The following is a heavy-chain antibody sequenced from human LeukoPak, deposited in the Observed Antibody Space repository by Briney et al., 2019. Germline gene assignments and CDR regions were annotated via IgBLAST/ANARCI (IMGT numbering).Heavy chain of an antibody. D-gene: IGHD2-15*01. CDR2: ISYDGSNK. CDR3: ARGEYCSGGSCPHYFDY. Sequence: GRSLRLSCAASGFTFSSYAMHWVRQAPGKGLEWVAVISYDGSNKYYADSVKGRFTISRDNSKNTLYLQMNSLRAEDTAVYYCARGEYCSGGSCPHYFDYWGQGTLVTVSS. J-gene: IGHJ4*02. V-gene: IGHV3-30-3*01. CDR1: GFTFSSYA.